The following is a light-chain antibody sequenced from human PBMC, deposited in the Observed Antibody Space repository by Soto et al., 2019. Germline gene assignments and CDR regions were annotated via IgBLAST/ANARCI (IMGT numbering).Light chain of an antibody. J-gene: IGLJ2*01. CDR2: EVS. CDR3: SSYTSSSTLX. Sequence: QSALTQPASVSGSPGQSITISCTGTSSDVGGYNYVSWYQQHPGKAPKLMIYEVSNRPSGVSNRFSGSKSGNTASLTISGLQAEDEADYYCSSYTSSSTLXFGGGTXVTVL. V-gene: IGLV2-14*01. CDR1: SSDVGGYNY.